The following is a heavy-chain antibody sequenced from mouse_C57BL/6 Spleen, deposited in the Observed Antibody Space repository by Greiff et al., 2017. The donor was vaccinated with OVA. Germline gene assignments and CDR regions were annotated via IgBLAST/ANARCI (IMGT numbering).Heavy chain of an antibody. J-gene: IGHJ3*01. CDR2: IDPSDSYT. CDR3: ARGAQATGFAY. CDR1: GYTFTSYW. D-gene: IGHD3-2*02. V-gene: IGHV1-50*01. Sequence: VQLQQPGAELVKPGASVKLSCKASGYTFTSYWMQWVKQRPGQGLEWIGEIDPSDSYTNYNQKFKGKATLTVDTSSSTAYMQLSSLTSEDSAVYYCARGAQATGFAYWGQGTLVTVSA.